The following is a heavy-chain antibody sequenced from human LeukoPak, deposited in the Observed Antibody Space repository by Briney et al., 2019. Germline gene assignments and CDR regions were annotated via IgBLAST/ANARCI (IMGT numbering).Heavy chain of an antibody. CDR2: INSYGAYT. D-gene: IGHD3-22*01. V-gene: IGHV3-23*01. Sequence: PGGSLRLSCAASGFTFSSYDMSWVRQAPGKGLEWVSTINSYGAYTYYADSVRGRFTISRDNSKNTLYLQMNNLRAEDTAVFYCAKRDSSGSYYFDYWGQGTLVTVSS. J-gene: IGHJ4*02. CDR3: AKRDSSGSYYFDY. CDR1: GFTFSSYD.